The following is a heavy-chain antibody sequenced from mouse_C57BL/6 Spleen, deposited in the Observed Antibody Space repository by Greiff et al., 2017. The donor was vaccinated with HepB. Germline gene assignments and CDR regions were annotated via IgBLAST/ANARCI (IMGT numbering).Heavy chain of an antibody. CDR1: GYTFTDYY. D-gene: IGHD2-2*01. J-gene: IGHJ2*01. Sequence: VKLVESGAELVRPGASVKLSCKASGYTFTDYYINWVKQRPGQGLEWIARIYPGSGNTYYNEKFKGKATLTAEKSSSTAYMQLSSLTSEDSAVYFCALWLRRGHFDFWGQGTTLTVSS. CDR2: IYPGSGNT. V-gene: IGHV1-76*01. CDR3: ALWLRRGHFDF.